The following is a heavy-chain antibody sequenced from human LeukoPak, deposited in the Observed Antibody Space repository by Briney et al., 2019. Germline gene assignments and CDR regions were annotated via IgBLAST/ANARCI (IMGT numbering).Heavy chain of an antibody. V-gene: IGHV1-2*02. J-gene: IGHJ5*02. Sequence: RGASVNVSCTASGYTFTGYYMHWVRQAPGQGLEWMGWINPNSGGTNYAQKFQGRVTMTRDTSISTAYMELSRLRSDDTAVYYCARTMTTLLDLLTRFDPWGQGTLVTVSS. CDR1: GYTFTGYY. CDR3: ARTMTTLLDLLTRFDP. D-gene: IGHD4-4*01. CDR2: INPNSGGT.